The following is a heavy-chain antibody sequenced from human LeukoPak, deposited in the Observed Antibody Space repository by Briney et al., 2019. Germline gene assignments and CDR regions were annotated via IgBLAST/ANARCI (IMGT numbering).Heavy chain of an antibody. CDR1: GATFSSYA. D-gene: IGHD3-9*01. Sequence: SVKVSCKASGATFSSYAISWVRQAPGQGLEWMGGIIPIFGTANYAQKFKVRVTITADESTSTAYMELSSLSSEATAVYYCARGSRYYDWLYYFDCWGQGTLVTVSS. CDR3: ARGSRYYDWLYYFDC. V-gene: IGHV1-69*13. CDR2: IIPIFGTA. J-gene: IGHJ4*02.